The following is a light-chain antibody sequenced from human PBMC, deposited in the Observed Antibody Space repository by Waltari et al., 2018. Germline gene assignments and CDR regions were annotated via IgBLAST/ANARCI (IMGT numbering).Light chain of an antibody. V-gene: IGLV4-69*01. CDR1: SGHSSYA. CDR2: VNSDGSH. Sequence: QLMLTQSPSASASLGASVKLTCTLSSGHSSYAIAWHQQQPEKGPRYLMKVNSDGSHIKGDGTPGRFSGSSSGADRYPTISSLQSEDEADYYCQTGGFGIWVFGGGTKLTVL. CDR3: QTGGFGIWV. J-gene: IGLJ3*02.